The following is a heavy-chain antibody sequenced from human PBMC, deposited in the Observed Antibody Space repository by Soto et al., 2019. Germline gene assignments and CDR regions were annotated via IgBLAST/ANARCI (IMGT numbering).Heavy chain of an antibody. D-gene: IGHD6-19*01. Sequence: GASVKVSCKASGYTFSSYYMHWVRQAPGQGLEWMGIINPSGGSTSYAQKFQGRVTMTRDTSTSTVYMALSSLRSEDTAVYYCARERAIAVAGKRKNWFDPWGQGTLVTVSS. CDR3: ARERAIAVAGKRKNWFDP. CDR1: GYTFSSYY. V-gene: IGHV1-46*03. CDR2: INPSGGST. J-gene: IGHJ5*02.